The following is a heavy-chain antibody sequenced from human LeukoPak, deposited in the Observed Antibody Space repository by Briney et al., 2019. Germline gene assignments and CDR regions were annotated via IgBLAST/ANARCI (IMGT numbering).Heavy chain of an antibody. J-gene: IGHJ4*02. CDR1: GFTFDDYA. CDR2: ISWNRGSI. V-gene: IGHV3-9*03. CDR3: AKGGITMIVGGFDY. Sequence: GGSLRLSCAASGFTFDDYAMHWVRQAPGKGLEWVSGISWNRGSIGYADSVKGRFTISRDNAKNSLYLQMSSLRAEDMALYYCAKGGITMIVGGFDYWDQGTLVTVSS. D-gene: IGHD3-22*01.